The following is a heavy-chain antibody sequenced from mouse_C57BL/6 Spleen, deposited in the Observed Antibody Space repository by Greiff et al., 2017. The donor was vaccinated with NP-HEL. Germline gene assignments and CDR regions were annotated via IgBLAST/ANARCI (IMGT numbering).Heavy chain of an antibody. CDR1: GYTFTEYT. CDR2: FYPGSGSI. CDR3: ARHEKGYGPLDD. D-gene: IGHD2-10*02. V-gene: IGHV1-62-2*01. Sequence: QVHVKQSGAELVKPGASVKLSCKASGYTFTEYTIHWVKQRSGQGLEWIGWFYPGSGSIKYNEKFKDKATLTADKSSSTVYMELSRLTSEDSAVYFCARHEKGYGPLDDWGQGTTLTVSS. J-gene: IGHJ2*01.